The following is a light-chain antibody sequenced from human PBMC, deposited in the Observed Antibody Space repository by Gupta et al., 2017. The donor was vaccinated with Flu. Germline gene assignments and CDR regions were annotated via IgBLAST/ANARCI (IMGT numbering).Light chain of an antibody. CDR3: QQYFYFLFT. J-gene: IGKJ4*01. V-gene: IGKV1D-8*01. CDR1: QGMSSY. Sequence: VLWLPQSTSLLSASTGDSVTISCRMSQGMSSYLAWYKQKPGKAPELLSYAAPTLQNGVPSRFSGRGAGTNGTRTRSCMQSEDWATEDGQQYFYFLFTFGRGTKVEIK. CDR2: AAP.